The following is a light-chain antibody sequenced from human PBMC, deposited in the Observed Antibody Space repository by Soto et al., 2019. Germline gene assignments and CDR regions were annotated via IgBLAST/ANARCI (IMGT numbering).Light chain of an antibody. CDR1: SSDVGSYNR. CDR3: SSYTTSSPYV. CDR2: EVS. V-gene: IGLV2-18*02. Sequence: QSVLTQPPSASGSPGQSVTISCTGTSSDVGSYNRVSWYQQPPGPAPKLMIYEVSNRPSGVPDRFSGSKSGNTAALTISGLHPEEEADYYCSSYTTSSPYVFGTGTKLTVL. J-gene: IGLJ1*01.